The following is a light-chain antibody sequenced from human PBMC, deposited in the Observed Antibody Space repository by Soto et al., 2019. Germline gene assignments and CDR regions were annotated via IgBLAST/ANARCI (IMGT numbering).Light chain of an antibody. Sequence: EIVLTQSPATLSLSPGERATLSCRASQSVSSYLAWYQQKPGQAPRLLIYDASNRATGIPARFSGSGSGTDFTLTISSLEPEDFALYYCHQRSNWLTFGGGTKVEIK. J-gene: IGKJ4*01. CDR3: HQRSNWLT. CDR2: DAS. CDR1: QSVSSY. V-gene: IGKV3-11*01.